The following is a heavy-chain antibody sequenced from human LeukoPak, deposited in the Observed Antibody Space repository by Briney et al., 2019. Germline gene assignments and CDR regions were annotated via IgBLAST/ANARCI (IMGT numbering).Heavy chain of an antibody. CDR1: GGSISSGSYY. J-gene: IGHJ4*02. CDR3: ARDTYYYDSSGYALFDY. V-gene: IGHV4-61*02. Sequence: KPSQTLSLNCTVSGGSISSGSYYWSWIRQPAGKGLEWIGRIYTSGSTNYNPSLKSRVTISVDTSKNQFSLKLSSVTAADTAVYYCARDTYYYDSSGYALFDYWGQGTLVTVSS. CDR2: IYTSGST. D-gene: IGHD3-22*01.